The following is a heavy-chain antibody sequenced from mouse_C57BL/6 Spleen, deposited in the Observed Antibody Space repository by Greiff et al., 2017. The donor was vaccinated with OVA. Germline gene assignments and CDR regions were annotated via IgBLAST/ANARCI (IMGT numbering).Heavy chain of an antibody. Sequence: QVQLQQPGAELVRPGTSVKLSCTASGYTFTSYWMHWVKQRPGQGLEWIGVIDPSDSYTNYNQKFKGKATLTVDTSSSTAYMQLSSLTSEDSAVYYGARSGDDYDRSYWYFDVWGTGTTVTVSS. CDR1: GYTFTSYW. D-gene: IGHD2-4*01. V-gene: IGHV1-59*01. CDR2: IDPSDSYT. CDR3: ARSGDDYDRSYWYFDV. J-gene: IGHJ1*03.